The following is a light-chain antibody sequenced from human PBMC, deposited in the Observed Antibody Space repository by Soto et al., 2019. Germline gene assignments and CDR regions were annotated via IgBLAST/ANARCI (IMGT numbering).Light chain of an antibody. Sequence: AIQMTQSPSSLSASVGDRVTSTCRASQDIRKDLAWYQQKPGKAPQILIYGASTLQTGVASGFSGSGSATDFTLTISSLQPEDSAAYYCLQDYNYPFTFGQGTKVDIK. CDR3: LQDYNYPFT. CDR2: GAS. CDR1: QDIRKD. J-gene: IGKJ2*01. V-gene: IGKV1-6*01.